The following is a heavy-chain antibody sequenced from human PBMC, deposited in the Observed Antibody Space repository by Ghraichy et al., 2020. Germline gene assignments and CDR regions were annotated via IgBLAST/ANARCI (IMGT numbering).Heavy chain of an antibody. V-gene: IGHV4-39*01. CDR3: ASYHDIVLMVRN. D-gene: IGHD2-8*01. CDR1: GGSISSSSYY. J-gene: IGHJ3*01. Sequence: SQTLSLTCTVSGGSISSSSYYWGWIRQPPGKGLEWIGSIYYSGSTYYNPSLKSRVTISVDTSKNQFSLKLSSVTAADTAVYYCASYHDIVLMVRNWAQGTMVTVSS. CDR2: IYYSGST.